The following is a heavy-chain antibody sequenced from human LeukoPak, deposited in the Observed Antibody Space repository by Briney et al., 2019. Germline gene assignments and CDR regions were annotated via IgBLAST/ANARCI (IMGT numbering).Heavy chain of an antibody. D-gene: IGHD3-16*01. CDR2: INSDSSLM. V-gene: IGHV3-21*01. CDR3: IRDLFDDYSLDY. J-gene: IGHJ4*02. Sequence: PGGSLRLSCAASGFTFSSYSMNWVRQAPGKGLEWVSSINSDSSLMYYAESVKGRFTISRDNARNSLYLQMSSVTAEDTAVYYWIRDLFDDYSLDYWGQGALVTVSS. CDR1: GFTFSSYS.